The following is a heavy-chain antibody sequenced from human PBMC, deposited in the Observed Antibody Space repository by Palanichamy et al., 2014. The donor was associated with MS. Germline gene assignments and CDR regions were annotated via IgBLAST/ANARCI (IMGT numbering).Heavy chain of an antibody. J-gene: IGHJ5*02. CDR1: GYTFTSYG. CDR2: ISAYNGNT. CDR3: ARVHGYDFWSGYQNWFDP. D-gene: IGHD3-3*01. V-gene: IGHV1-18*01. Sequence: KASGYTFTSYGISWVRQAPGQGLEWMGWISAYNGNTNYAQKLQGRVTMTTDTSTSTAYMELRSLRSDDTAVYYCARVHGYDFWSGYQNWFDPWGQGTLVTVSS.